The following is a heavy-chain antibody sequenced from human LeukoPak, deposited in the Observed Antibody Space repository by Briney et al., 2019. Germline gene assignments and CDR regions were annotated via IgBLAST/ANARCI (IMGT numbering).Heavy chain of an antibody. V-gene: IGHV3-23*01. CDR2: ISGSGDNT. Sequence: GGSLRLSCAASGFTFSKYGMSWVRRAPGKGLEWVAAISGSGDNTYYADSVKGRFTISRDNSRNILYVRITSLRVEDTAIYYCAKERESYFEFDLWGQGTLVTVSS. CDR3: AKERESYFEFDL. J-gene: IGHJ4*02. D-gene: IGHD3-10*01. CDR1: GFTFSKYG.